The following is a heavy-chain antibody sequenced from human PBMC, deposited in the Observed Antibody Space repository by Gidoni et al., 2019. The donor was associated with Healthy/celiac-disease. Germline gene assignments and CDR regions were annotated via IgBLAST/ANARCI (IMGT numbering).Heavy chain of an antibody. CDR3: ARGSDFWSGYYRRYNWFDP. Sequence: GLEWIGEINHSGSTNYNPSLKSRVTISVDTSKNQFSLKLSSVTAADTAVYYCARGSDFWSGYYRRYNWFDPWGQGTLVTVSS. D-gene: IGHD3-3*01. J-gene: IGHJ5*02. CDR2: INHSGST. V-gene: IGHV4-34*01.